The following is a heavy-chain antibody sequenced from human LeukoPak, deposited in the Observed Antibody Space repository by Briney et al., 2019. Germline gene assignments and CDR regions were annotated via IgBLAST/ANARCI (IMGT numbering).Heavy chain of an antibody. CDR1: GFTFSSYS. V-gene: IGHV3-21*01. Sequence: PGGSLRFSCAASGFTFSSYSMNWVRQAPGKGLEWVSSISSSSSYIYYADSVKGRFTISRDNAKNSLYLQMNSLRAEDTAVYYCAREENGDFPYYYYYMDVWGKGTTVTVSS. CDR2: ISSSSSYI. J-gene: IGHJ6*03. D-gene: IGHD4-17*01. CDR3: AREENGDFPYYYYYMDV.